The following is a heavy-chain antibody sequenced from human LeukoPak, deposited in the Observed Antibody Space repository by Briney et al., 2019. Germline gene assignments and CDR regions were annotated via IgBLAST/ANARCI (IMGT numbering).Heavy chain of an antibody. Sequence: SETLSLTCTVSGGSISSGDYYWSWIRQPPGKGLEWIGYIYYSGSTNYNPSLKSRVTMSVDTSKNQFSLKLSSVTAADTAVYYCARYEKRWLQLDRFDPWGQGTLVTVSS. D-gene: IGHD5-24*01. V-gene: IGHV4-30-4*01. CDR2: IYYSGST. CDR1: GGSISSGDYY. J-gene: IGHJ5*02. CDR3: ARYEKRWLQLDRFDP.